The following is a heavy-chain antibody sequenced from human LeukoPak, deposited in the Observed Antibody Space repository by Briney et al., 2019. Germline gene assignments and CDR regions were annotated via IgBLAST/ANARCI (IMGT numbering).Heavy chain of an antibody. CDR1: GGTFSSYA. CDR3: ARAYYDSSGYNHAFDI. CDR2: IIPIFGTA. V-gene: IGHV1-69*01. Sequence: SSVKVSCTASGGTFSSYAISWVRQAPGQGLEWMGGIIPIFGTANYAQKFQGRVTITADESTSTAYMELSSLRSEDTAVYYCARAYYDSSGYNHAFDIWGQGTMVTVSS. J-gene: IGHJ3*02. D-gene: IGHD3-22*01.